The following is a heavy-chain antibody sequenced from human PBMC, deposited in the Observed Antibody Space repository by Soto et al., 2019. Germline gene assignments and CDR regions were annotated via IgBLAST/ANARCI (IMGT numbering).Heavy chain of an antibody. V-gene: IGHV3-30*03. D-gene: IGHD3-22*01. CDR3: SRGTYYPQSSGLHADY. CDR2: ISSDGHHQ. CDR1: GFGFNDYA. J-gene: IGHJ4*02. Sequence: GGSLRLSCATSGFGFNDYAMYWVRQAPGQGLEWVAIISSDGHHQFYLDNLRGRFTVSRDNSKNTLYLQMNSLRPEDTAVYYCSRGTYYPQSSGLHADYWGPGTVVTVSS.